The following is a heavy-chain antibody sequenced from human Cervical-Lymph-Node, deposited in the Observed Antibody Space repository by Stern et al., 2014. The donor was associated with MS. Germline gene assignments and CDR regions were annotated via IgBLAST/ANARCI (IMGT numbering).Heavy chain of an antibody. J-gene: IGHJ4*02. V-gene: IGHV3-30*04. Sequence: VQLVESGGGVVQPGRSLRLSCAASGFIFSNYAMHWVRQAPGKGLDWVAFISYEGSKQFYADSVKGRFTISSDNSTNTLYLPMNSLRPEDTAVYYCGRDTCRGGGCYFRYWGQGTLITVSS. CDR2: ISYEGSKQ. CDR1: GFIFSNYA. D-gene: IGHD2-15*01. CDR3: GRDTCRGGGCYFRY.